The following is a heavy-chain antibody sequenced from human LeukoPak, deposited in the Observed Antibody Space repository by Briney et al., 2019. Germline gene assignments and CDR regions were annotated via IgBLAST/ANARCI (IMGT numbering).Heavy chain of an antibody. CDR2: INPNSGGT. D-gene: IGHD6-19*01. CDR3: AASEGSGWYGVDY. CDR1: GYTFTSYY. V-gene: IGHV1-2*02. Sequence: ASVKASCKASGYTFTSYYMHWVRQAPGQGLEWMGWINPNSGGTNYAQKFQGRVTMTRDTSISTAYMELSRLRSDDTAVYYCAASEGSGWYGVDYWGQGTLVTVSS. J-gene: IGHJ4*02.